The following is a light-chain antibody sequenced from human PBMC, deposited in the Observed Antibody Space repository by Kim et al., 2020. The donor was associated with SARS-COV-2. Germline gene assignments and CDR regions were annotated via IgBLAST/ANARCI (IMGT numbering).Light chain of an antibody. V-gene: IGLV10-54*04. J-gene: IGLJ3*02. CDR1: SNNIDNQG. Sequence: QAGLTQPPSVSKGLRQTATLTCTGNSNNIDNQGAAWLQHHQGHPPKLLSYRNGNRPSGISERFSASRSGSTASLTITGLQPEDEADYYCSTWDRSLSAWLFGGGTQLTVL. CDR2: RNG. CDR3: STWDRSLSAWL.